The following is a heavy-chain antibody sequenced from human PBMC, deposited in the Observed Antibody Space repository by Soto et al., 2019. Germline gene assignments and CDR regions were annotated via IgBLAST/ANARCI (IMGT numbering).Heavy chain of an antibody. V-gene: IGHV4-39*01. CDR2: IYYSGST. CDR3: ARGSLTIFGVVICDY. D-gene: IGHD3-3*01. CDR1: GGSISSSSYY. J-gene: IGHJ4*02. Sequence: SETLSLTCTVSGGSISSSSYYWGWIRQTPGKGLEWIGSIYYSGSTYYSPSLKSRVTISVDTSKNQFSLKLSSVTAADTAVYYCARGSLTIFGVVICDYWGQGTLVTVSS.